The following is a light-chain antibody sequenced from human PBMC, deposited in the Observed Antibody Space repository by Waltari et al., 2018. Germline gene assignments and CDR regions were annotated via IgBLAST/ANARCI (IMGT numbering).Light chain of an antibody. CDR2: GVN. Sequence: QSALTQPASVSGSRGQSITISCTGSSSDIGSYNVVSWYQHNPGKDPKLLIYGVNNRPSGVYNRCSGSKSGNTASLTISGLQAEDEADYYCSSYAGSVVFGGGTKLTVL. J-gene: IGLJ3*02. CDR1: SSDIGSYNV. CDR3: SSYAGSVV. V-gene: IGLV2-23*02.